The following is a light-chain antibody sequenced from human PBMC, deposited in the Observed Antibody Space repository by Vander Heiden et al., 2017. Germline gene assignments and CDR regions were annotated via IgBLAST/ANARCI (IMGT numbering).Light chain of an antibody. CDR3: QSYDSSRSGHVV. J-gene: IGLJ2*01. CDR1: SPNIAAGYD. Sequence: QSVLTQPPSVSAAPAQRVTISCTGSSPNIAAGYDVRWYQQLPGTAPKLLIYGNSNRPSGVPDRFSGSKSGTSASLAITGLQAEDEADYYCQSYDSSRSGHVVFGGGTKLTVL. V-gene: IGLV1-40*01. CDR2: GNS.